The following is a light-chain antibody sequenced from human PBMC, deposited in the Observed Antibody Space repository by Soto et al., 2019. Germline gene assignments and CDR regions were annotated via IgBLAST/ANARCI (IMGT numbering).Light chain of an antibody. CDR2: KAS. CDR1: QSISSW. V-gene: IGKV1-5*03. Sequence: DIKMTQSPSTLSASVGDRVTITCRASQSISSWLAWYQQKPGKAPKLLIHKASSLESGVPSRFSGSGSGTEFTLTISSLQPDDFATYYCQQYNRYSLTFGGGTKVEIK. J-gene: IGKJ4*01. CDR3: QQYNRYSLT.